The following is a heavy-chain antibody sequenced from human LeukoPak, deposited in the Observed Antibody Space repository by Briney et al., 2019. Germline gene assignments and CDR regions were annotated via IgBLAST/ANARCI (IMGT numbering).Heavy chain of an antibody. D-gene: IGHD3-10*01. CDR2: IDPSDSYT. V-gene: IGHV5-10-1*01. CDR3: ARHMLTMVRGVMNWFDP. Sequence: GESLKISCKGSGYSFTSYWISWLRQMPGKGLEWMGRIDPSDSYTNYSPSFQGHLTISADKSISTDYLQWSSLKASDTALYYCARHMLTMVRGVMNWFDPWGQGTLVTVSS. J-gene: IGHJ5*02. CDR1: GYSFTSYW.